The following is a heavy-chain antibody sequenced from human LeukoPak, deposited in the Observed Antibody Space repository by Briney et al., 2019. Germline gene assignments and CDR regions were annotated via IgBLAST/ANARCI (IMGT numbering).Heavy chain of an antibody. J-gene: IGHJ4*02. CDR3: ARADYSNQDY. Sequence: SETLSLTCTVSGGSISSGSYYWSWIRQPPGKGLEWIGRIYTSGSTNYNPSLKSRVTISVDTSKNQFSLKLSSVTAADTAVYYCARADYSNQDYWGQGTLVTVSS. V-gene: IGHV4-61*02. CDR2: IYTSGST. D-gene: IGHD4-11*01. CDR1: GGSISSGSYY.